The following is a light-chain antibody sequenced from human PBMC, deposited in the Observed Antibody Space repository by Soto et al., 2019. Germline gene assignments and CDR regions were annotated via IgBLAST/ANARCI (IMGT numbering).Light chain of an antibody. J-gene: IGLJ3*02. CDR3: QSYDSALSWWV. V-gene: IGLV1-40*01. Sequence: QSVLTQPPSVSGAPAQRVTISCTGSSSNIGACYDVHWYQQLPGTAPKLLIYGNSNRPSRVPDRFTGSKSGTSAYLAITGLQVEYEAYYYGQSYDSALSWWVFAARIK. CDR1: SSNIGACYD. CDR2: GNS.